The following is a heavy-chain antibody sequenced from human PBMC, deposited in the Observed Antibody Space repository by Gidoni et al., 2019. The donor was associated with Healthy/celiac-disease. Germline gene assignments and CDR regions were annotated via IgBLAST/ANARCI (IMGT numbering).Heavy chain of an antibody. CDR2: ISRSSSSI. CDR3: ARGSSSGPARGWFDP. Sequence: EVQLVASGGGRVKPGGSLRLSCAASGLTFSSYSMNWVRQAPGKGREWVSSISRSSSSIYYADSVKVRFTISRDNAKNSLYLQMNSLRAEDTAVYYCARGSSSGPARGWFDPWGQGTLVTVSS. CDR1: GLTFSSYS. J-gene: IGHJ5*02. V-gene: IGHV3-21*01. D-gene: IGHD6-19*01.